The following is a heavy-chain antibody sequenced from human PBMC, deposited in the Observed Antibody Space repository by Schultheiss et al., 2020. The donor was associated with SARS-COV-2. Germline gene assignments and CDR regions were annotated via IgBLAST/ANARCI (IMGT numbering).Heavy chain of an antibody. CDR3: ARASTSPSLEGMDV. Sequence: SETLSLTCAVSGYSISSGYYWSWIRQPAGKGLEWIGRIYTSGSTNYNPSLKSRVTMSVDTSKNQFSLKLSSVTAADTAVYYCARASTSPSLEGMDVWGQGTTVTV. V-gene: IGHV4-4*07. D-gene: IGHD2-2*01. CDR1: GYSISSGYY. J-gene: IGHJ6*02. CDR2: IYTSGST.